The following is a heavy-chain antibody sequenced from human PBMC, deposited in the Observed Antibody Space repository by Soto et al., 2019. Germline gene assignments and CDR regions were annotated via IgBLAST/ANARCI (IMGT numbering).Heavy chain of an antibody. CDR1: GYSFTSYW. D-gene: IGHD6-19*01. CDR2: IYPGDSDT. J-gene: IGHJ6*02. V-gene: IGHV5-51*01. Sequence: PGESLKISCKGSGYSFTSYWIGWVRQMPGKGLEWMGIIYPGDSDTRYSPSFQGQVTISADKSISTAYLQWSSLKASDTAMYYCARHNIGSGWYGWASTGPLKVYYYGMDVWGQGTTVTVSS. CDR3: ARHNIGSGWYGWASTGPLKVYYYGMDV.